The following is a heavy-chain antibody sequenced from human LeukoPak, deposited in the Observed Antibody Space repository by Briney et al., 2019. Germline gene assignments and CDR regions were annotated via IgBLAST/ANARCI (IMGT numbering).Heavy chain of an antibody. CDR1: GYTFTGYY. CDR3: ARDSVTTVVRGGNYFDY. CDR2: INPNSGGT. V-gene: IGHV1-2*02. D-gene: IGHD4-23*01. Sequence: ASVKASCKASGYTFTGYYMHWVRQAPGQGLEWMGWINPNSGGTNYAQKFQGRVTMTRDTSISTAYMELSRLRSDDTAVYYCARDSVTTVVRGGNYFDYWGQGTLVTVSS. J-gene: IGHJ4*02.